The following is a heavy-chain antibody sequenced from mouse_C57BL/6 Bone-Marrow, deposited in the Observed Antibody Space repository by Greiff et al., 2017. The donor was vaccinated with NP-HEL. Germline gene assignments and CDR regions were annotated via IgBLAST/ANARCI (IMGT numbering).Heavy chain of an antibody. V-gene: IGHV14-4*01. Sequence: VQLQQSGAELVRPGASVKLSCTASGFNIKDDYMHWVKQRPEQGLEWIGWIDPENGDTEYASKFQGKATITADTSSNTAYLQLSSLTSEDTAVYYCTVITTDGVLFAYWGQGTLVTVSA. CDR3: TVITTDGVLFAY. D-gene: IGHD1-1*01. CDR1: GFNIKDDY. CDR2: IDPENGDT. J-gene: IGHJ3*01.